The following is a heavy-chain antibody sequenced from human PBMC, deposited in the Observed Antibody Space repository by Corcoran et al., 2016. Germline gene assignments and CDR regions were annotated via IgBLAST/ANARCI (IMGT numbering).Heavy chain of an antibody. CDR2: IWYDGSNK. CDR1: GFTFSSYG. J-gene: IGHJ4*02. V-gene: IGHV3-33*01. CDR3: ARDISDTAMDEYYCDY. D-gene: IGHD5-18*01. Sequence: QVQLVESGGGVVQPGRSLRLSCAASGFTFSSYGMHWVRQAPGKGLEWVAVIWYDGSNKYYADSVKGRFTISRDNSKNTLYLQMNSLRAEDTAVYYCARDISDTAMDEYYCDYWGQGTLVTVSS.